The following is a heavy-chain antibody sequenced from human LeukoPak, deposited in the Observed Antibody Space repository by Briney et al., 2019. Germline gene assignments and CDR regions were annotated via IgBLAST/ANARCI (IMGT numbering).Heavy chain of an antibody. CDR2: ISSSSSYI. J-gene: IGHJ6*02. D-gene: IGHD3-10*01. V-gene: IGHV3-21*01. Sequence: PGGSLRLSCAASGFTFSSYSMNWVRQAPGKGLEWVSSISSSSSYIYYADSVKGRFTISRDNAKNSLYLQMNSLRAEDTAVYYCAREGDPVNYYYYGMDVWGQGTTVTVSS. CDR1: GFTFSSYS. CDR3: AREGDPVNYYYYGMDV.